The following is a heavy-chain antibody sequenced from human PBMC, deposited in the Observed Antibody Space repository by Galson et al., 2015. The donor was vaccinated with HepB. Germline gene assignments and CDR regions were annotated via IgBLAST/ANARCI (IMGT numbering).Heavy chain of an antibody. V-gene: IGHV4-31*03. CDR3: ASGSGSRHDAFDI. Sequence: TLSLTCTVSGGSISSGGYYWSWIRQHPGKGLEWIGYIYYSGSTYYNPSLKSRVTISVDTSKNQFSLKLSSVTAADTAVYYCASGSGSRHDAFDIWGQGTMVTVSS. CDR2: IYYSGST. J-gene: IGHJ3*02. CDR1: GGSISSGGYY. D-gene: IGHD3-10*01.